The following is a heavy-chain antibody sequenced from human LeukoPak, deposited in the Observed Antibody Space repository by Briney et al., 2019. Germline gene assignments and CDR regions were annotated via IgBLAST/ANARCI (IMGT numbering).Heavy chain of an antibody. CDR3: ARDWGSLTWIYDY. J-gene: IGHJ4*02. CDR2: INPNSGGT. CDR1: GYTFTGYY. Sequence: GASVKVSCKASGYTFTGYYMHWVRQAPGQGLEWMGWINPNSGGTNYAQKFQGRVTMTRDTSTSTVYMELSSLRSEDTAVHYCARDWGSLTWIYDYWGQGTLVTVSS. D-gene: IGHD3-16*01. V-gene: IGHV1-2*02.